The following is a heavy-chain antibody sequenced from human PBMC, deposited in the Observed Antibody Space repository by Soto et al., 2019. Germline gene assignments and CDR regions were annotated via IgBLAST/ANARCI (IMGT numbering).Heavy chain of an antibody. CDR2: ISGSGGST. D-gene: IGHD3-9*01. V-gene: IGHV3-23*01. Sequence: EVQLLESGGGLVQPGGSLRLSCAASGFTFSSYAMSWVRQAPGKGLEWVSAISGSGGSTYYADSVKGRFTISRDNSKNTLYLQMNSLRAEDTAVYYCAKDASGILTGYYMHWYFDLWGRGTLVTVSS. CDR3: AKDASGILTGYYMHWYFDL. CDR1: GFTFSSYA. J-gene: IGHJ2*01.